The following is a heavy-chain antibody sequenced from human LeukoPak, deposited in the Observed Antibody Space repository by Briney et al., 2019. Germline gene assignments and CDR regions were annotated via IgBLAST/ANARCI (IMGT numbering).Heavy chain of an antibody. V-gene: IGHV3-23*01. CDR2: ISGSGGNT. Sequence: GGSLRLSCAASGFTFSSFAMSWVRQAPGKGRGWVSAISGSGGNTYYADSVKGRFIISRDNSKNTLYPQMNSLRAEDTAVYYCAKDRPVLMVYATSPHYFDYWGQGTLVTVSS. CDR3: AKDRPVLMVYATSPHYFDY. D-gene: IGHD2-8*01. CDR1: GFTFSSFA. J-gene: IGHJ4*02.